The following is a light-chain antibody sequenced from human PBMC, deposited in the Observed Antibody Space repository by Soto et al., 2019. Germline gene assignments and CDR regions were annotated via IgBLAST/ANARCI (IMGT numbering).Light chain of an antibody. CDR1: QSVSSY. V-gene: IGKV3-11*01. Sequence: EIVLTQSPATLSLSPGERATLSCRASQSVSSYLAWYQQKPGQAPRLLIYDASNRATGIPARFSGSGSGTDFTLTISSLEPEDFAVYNCQQYNNWPPTFGQGTKV. CDR3: QQYNNWPPT. CDR2: DAS. J-gene: IGKJ1*01.